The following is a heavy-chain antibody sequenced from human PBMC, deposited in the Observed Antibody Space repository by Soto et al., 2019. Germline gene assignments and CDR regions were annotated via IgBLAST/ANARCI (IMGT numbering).Heavy chain of an antibody. CDR3: ARRVGGYDFWSGYYGDSYYYYMDV. CDR2: MNPNSGNT. Sequence: ASVKVSCKASGYTFTSYDINWVRQATGQGLEWMGWMNPNSGNTGYAQKFKGRVTMTRNTSISTAYMELSSLRSEDTAVYYCARRVGGYDFWSGYYGDSYYYYMDVWGKGTTVTVSS. CDR1: GYTFTSYD. V-gene: IGHV1-8*01. D-gene: IGHD3-3*01. J-gene: IGHJ6*03.